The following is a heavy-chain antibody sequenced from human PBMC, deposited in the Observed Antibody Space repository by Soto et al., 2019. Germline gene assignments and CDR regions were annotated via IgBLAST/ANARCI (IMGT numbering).Heavy chain of an antibody. CDR2: ISSSSATV. D-gene: IGHD5-12*01. CDR1: GFTLSDYY. V-gene: IGHV3-11*01. J-gene: IGHJ4*02. Sequence: QVQLVESGGGLVEPGGSLILSCAASGFTLSDYYVSWVRQAPGKGLEWLSYISSSSATVYYVDSVKGRFTTSRDNAKNSLYLQMDSLRVEDTAVYYCARDGVLATGPIEYWGQGAQVTVSS. CDR3: ARDGVLATGPIEY.